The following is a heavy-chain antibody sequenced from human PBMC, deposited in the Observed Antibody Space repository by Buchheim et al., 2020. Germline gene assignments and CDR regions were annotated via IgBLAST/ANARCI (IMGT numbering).Heavy chain of an antibody. V-gene: IGHV3-23*01. J-gene: IGHJ6*03. CDR3: ASDIVVVPAAMNHYYYYMDV. CDR1: GFTFSSYP. Sequence: LLESGGGLVQPGGSLTLSCAASGFTFSSYPMIWARQAPGKGPEWVAAIRSGYGTTYYADSVKGRFTISRDISKDILYLAMNSLRADDTAVYYCASDIVVVPAAMNHYYYYMDVWGKGTT. CDR2: IRSGYGTT. D-gene: IGHD2-2*01.